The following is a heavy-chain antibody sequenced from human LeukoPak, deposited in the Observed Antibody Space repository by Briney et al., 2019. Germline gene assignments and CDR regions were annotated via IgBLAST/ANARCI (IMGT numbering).Heavy chain of an antibody. CDR2: ISGSGGNT. Sequence: GGSLRLSCTASGFTFSNFWMGWVRQAPGKGLDWVSAISGSGGNTYYADSVKGRFTISRDNSKNTLYLQMNSLRAEDTAVYYCAKAPLYDSSGYKLGIFDYWGQGTLVTVSS. V-gene: IGHV3-23*01. CDR3: AKAPLYDSSGYKLGIFDY. D-gene: IGHD3-22*01. CDR1: GFTFSNFW. J-gene: IGHJ4*02.